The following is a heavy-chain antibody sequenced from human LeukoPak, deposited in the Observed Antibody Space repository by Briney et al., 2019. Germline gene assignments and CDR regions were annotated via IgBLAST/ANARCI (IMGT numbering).Heavy chain of an antibody. CDR3: AREYYYDSSGYSAY. V-gene: IGHV3-21*01. J-gene: IGHJ4*02. D-gene: IGHD3-22*01. Sequence: PGGSLRLSCAASGFTFSSYSMNWVRQAPGKGLEWVSSISSSSYIYYADSVKGRFTISRDNAKNSLYVQMNSLRDEDTAVYYCAREYYYDSSGYSAYWGQGTLVTVSS. CDR2: ISSSSYI. CDR1: GFTFSSYS.